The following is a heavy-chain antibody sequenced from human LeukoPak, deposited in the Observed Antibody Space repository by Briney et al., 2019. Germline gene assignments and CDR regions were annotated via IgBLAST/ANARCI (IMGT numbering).Heavy chain of an antibody. J-gene: IGHJ4*02. CDR2: ISGSGGST. CDR3: AKLDSSGWSRPFDY. V-gene: IGHV3-23*01. D-gene: IGHD6-19*01. CDR1: GFTFSSYA. Sequence: GGSLRPSCAASGFTFSSYAMSWVRQAPGKGLEWVSAISGSGGSTYYADSVKGRFTISRDNSKNTLYLQMNSLRAEDTAVYYCAKLDSSGWSRPFDYWGQGTLVTVSS.